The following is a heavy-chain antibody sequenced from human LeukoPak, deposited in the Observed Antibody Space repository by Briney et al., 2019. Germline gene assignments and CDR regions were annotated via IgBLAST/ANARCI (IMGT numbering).Heavy chain of an antibody. Sequence: SVKVSCKASGGTFSSNAISWVRQAPGQGLEWMGGIIPTFGTANYAQKFQGRVTITTDESTSTAYMELSSLRSEDTAVYYCASIVGATIGAFDYWGQGTLVTVSS. CDR2: IIPTFGTA. CDR3: ASIVGATIGAFDY. CDR1: GGTFSSNA. D-gene: IGHD1-26*01. V-gene: IGHV1-69*05. J-gene: IGHJ4*02.